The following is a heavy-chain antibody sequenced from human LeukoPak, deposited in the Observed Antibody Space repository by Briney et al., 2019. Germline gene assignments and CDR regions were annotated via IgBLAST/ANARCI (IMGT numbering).Heavy chain of an antibody. CDR1: GYTFTSYY. CDR2: INPNSGGT. J-gene: IGHJ6*03. Sequence: ASVKVSCKASGYTFTSYYMHWVRQAPGQGLEWMGWINPNSGGTNYAQKFQGRVTMTRDTSISTAYMELSRLRSDDTAVYYCARDWGMYSSGWYSYYYMDVWGKGTTVTISS. V-gene: IGHV1-2*02. CDR3: ARDWGMYSSGWYSYYYMDV. D-gene: IGHD6-19*01.